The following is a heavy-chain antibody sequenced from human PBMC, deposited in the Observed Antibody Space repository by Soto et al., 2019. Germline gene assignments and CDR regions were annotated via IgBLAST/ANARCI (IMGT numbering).Heavy chain of an antibody. CDR3: ARDSRWPPSY. Sequence: SETLSLTCSVSGGSISGDYYWSWIRQSPEKGLEWIGYIYYSGSSYSNPALQGRLSMSLDTSKNQFSLKLRSVTAADTAVYYCARDSRWPPSYWGQGTLVTVSS. J-gene: IGHJ4*02. D-gene: IGHD3-22*01. CDR1: GGSISGDYY. CDR2: IYYSGSS. V-gene: IGHV4-30-4*08.